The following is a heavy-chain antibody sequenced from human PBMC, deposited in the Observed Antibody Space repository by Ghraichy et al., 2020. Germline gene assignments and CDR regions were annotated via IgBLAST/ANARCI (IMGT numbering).Heavy chain of an antibody. V-gene: IGHV3-23*01. D-gene: IGHD5-12*01. CDR2: LGADGRST. Sequence: GGSLRLSCAVSEFTFDGYPMTWVRQAPGKGLEWVSTLGADGRSTFYADSVKGRFTISRDKSKRTMYLQMNSLRAEDTAVYYCARASGYDSPAEYFQHWGQGTLVIVSS. CDR3: ARASGYDSPAEYFQH. CDR1: EFTFDGYP. J-gene: IGHJ1*01.